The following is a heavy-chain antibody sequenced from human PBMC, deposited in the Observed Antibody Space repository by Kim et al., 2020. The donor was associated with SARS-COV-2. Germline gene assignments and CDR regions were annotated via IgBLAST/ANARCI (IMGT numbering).Heavy chain of an antibody. D-gene: IGHD6-13*01. CDR3: ARQSNTWYDLDF. CDR1: GYSFISYW. Sequence: GESLKISCKGSGYSFISYWIGWVRQMPGKGLEWMGIIYPGDSDTRYSPSFQGHVTISADKSISTAYLQWSSLKASDTAIYYCARQSNTWYDLDFWGQGTLVTVSS. CDR2: IYPGDSDT. V-gene: IGHV5-51*01. J-gene: IGHJ4*02.